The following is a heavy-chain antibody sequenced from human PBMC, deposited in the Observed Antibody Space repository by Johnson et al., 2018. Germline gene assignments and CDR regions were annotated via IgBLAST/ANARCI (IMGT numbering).Heavy chain of an antibody. D-gene: IGHD4-23*01. CDR3: TTDYYGGQRCYYYYGMDV. J-gene: IGHJ6*02. CDR1: GFTFSSYG. CDR2: IKSKTDGGTT. V-gene: IGHV3-15*01. Sequence: VQLVESGGGVVQPGRSLRLSCAASGFTFSSYGMHWVRQAPGKGLEWVGRIKSKTDGGTTDYAAPVKGRFTISRDDSKNTRDLQRNSLKTDTTAVYYCTTDYYGGQRCYYYYGMDVWGQGTTVTVSS.